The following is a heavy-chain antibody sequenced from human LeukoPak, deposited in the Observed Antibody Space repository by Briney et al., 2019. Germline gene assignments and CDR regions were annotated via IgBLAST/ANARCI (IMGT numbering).Heavy chain of an antibody. D-gene: IGHD5-18*01. V-gene: IGHV3-7*03. CDR3: ARDFLSLWGHSYGYRYYGMDV. J-gene: IGHJ6*02. CDR2: IKQDGSEK. Sequence: PGGSLRLSCAASGFTFSSYWMSWVRQAPGKGLEWVANIKQDGSEKYYVDSVKGRFTISRDNAKNSLYLQMNSLRAEDTAVYYCARDFLSLWGHSYGYRYYGMDVWGQGTTVTVSS. CDR1: GFTFSSYW.